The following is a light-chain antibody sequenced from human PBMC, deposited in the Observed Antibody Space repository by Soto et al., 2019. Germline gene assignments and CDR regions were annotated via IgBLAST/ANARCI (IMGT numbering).Light chain of an antibody. CDR1: QSLSNN. CDR2: GAS. J-gene: IGKJ4*02. Sequence: EIVMTQSPATLSVSPGERATLSCRASQSLSNNLAWYQQKPGQAPRLLIYGASTRATGIPARFSGSGSGTEFTLTSSSLHSEDFAVYYWQQFSAWPLTFGGGTKVETK. CDR3: QQFSAWPLT. V-gene: IGKV3-15*01.